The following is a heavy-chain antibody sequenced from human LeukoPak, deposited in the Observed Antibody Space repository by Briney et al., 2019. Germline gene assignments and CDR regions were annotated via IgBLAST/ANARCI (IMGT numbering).Heavy chain of an antibody. CDR2: INPNSGGT. CDR1: GYTFTDYH. J-gene: IGHJ5*02. D-gene: IGHD3-9*01. V-gene: IGHV1-2*02. Sequence: AASVKVSCKASGYTFTDYHMHWVRQAPGQGLGWMGWINPNSGGTNYAQKFQGRVTMTRDTSISTAYMELSRLRSDDTAVYYCARDGKYYDILTGYFTYNWFYPWGPGELVTVSS. CDR3: ARDGKYYDILTGYFTYNWFYP.